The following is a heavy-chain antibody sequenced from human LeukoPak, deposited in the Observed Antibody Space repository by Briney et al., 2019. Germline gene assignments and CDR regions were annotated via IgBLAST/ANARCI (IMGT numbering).Heavy chain of an antibody. V-gene: IGHV5-51*01. CDR2: IYPGDSDT. J-gene: IGHJ3*02. Sequence: GESLKISCKASGYTFTNSWIGWVRQMPGKGLEWMGIIYPGDSDTKYSPPFQGQVTISADKSISTTHLQFSSLKASDTAMYYCASTGDSSDYFYFTAFNIWGQGTMVTVSS. CDR3: ASTGDSSDYFYFTAFNI. CDR1: GYTFTNSW. D-gene: IGHD3-22*01.